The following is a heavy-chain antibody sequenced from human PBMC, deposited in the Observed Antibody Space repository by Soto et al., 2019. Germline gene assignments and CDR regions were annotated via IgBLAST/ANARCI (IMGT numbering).Heavy chain of an antibody. D-gene: IGHD2-15*01. V-gene: IGHV4-30-4*01. Sequence: QVQLQESGPGLVKPSQTLSLTCTVSGGSISSGDYYWSWIRQPPGKGLEWIGYIYYSGSTYYIPSLKSRVTISVDTYKNQFSLKLSSVTAADTAVYYCARGPLAWRDAFDIRGQGTMITVSA. J-gene: IGHJ3*02. CDR1: GGSISSGDYY. CDR2: IYYSGST. CDR3: ARGPLAWRDAFDI.